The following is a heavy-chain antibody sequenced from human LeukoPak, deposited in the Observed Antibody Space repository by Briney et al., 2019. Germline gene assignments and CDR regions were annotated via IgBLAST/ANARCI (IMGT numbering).Heavy chain of an antibody. Sequence: SETLSLTCTVSGGSINSQYWSWIRQPPGKGLEWIGYIYYSGSTNYNPSLKSRVTISVDTSKNQFSLKLSSVTAADTAVYYCARHKGIAVAGTVGTYFDYWGQGTLVTVSS. D-gene: IGHD6-19*01. CDR1: GGSINSQY. CDR2: IYYSGST. V-gene: IGHV4-59*08. CDR3: ARHKGIAVAGTVGTYFDY. J-gene: IGHJ4*02.